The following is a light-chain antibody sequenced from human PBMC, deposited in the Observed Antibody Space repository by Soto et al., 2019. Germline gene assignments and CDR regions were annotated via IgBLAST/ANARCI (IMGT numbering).Light chain of an antibody. CDR1: QSVSSS. Sequence: EIVMTQSPATLSVSPGERATLSCRASQSVSSSLAWYQQKPGQAPRLLIYGASTGATGIPARFSGSGSGTDFRLTISSLQSEDFAVYYCLQYHYWPLTFGGGTKVEIK. CDR3: LQYHYWPLT. V-gene: IGKV3-15*01. J-gene: IGKJ4*01. CDR2: GAS.